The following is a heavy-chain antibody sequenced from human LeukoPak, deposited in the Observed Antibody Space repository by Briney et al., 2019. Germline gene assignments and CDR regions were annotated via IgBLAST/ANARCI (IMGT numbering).Heavy chain of an antibody. CDR2: INPNSGGT. CDR3: ARVMGATTDY. Sequence: ASVKVSCKASGYTFTSYDINWVRQATGQGLEWMGWINPNSGGTNYAQKFQGRVTMTRDTSISTAYMELSRLRSDDTAVYYCARVMGATTDYWGQGTLVTVSS. CDR1: GYTFTSYD. D-gene: IGHD1-26*01. J-gene: IGHJ4*02. V-gene: IGHV1-2*02.